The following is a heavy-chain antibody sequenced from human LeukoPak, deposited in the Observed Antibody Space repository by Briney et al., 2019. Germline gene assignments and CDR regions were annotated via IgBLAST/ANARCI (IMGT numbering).Heavy chain of an antibody. V-gene: IGHV4-59*11. CDR3: ARAPRDFWSGYYTAPRWFDP. D-gene: IGHD3-3*01. CDR2: ICYSGST. CDR1: GGSISGHY. Sequence: PSETLSLTCSVSGGSISGHYWSWIRQPPGKGLEWIGYICYSGSTNYKPSLKSRVTISVDTSKNQFSLKLSSVTAADTAVYYCARAPRDFWSGYYTAPRWFDPWGQGTLVTVAS. J-gene: IGHJ5*02.